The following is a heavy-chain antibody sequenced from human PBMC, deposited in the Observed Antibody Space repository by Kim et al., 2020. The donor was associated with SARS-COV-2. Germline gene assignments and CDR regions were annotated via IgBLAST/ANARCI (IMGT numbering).Heavy chain of an antibody. CDR3: ARDQIGPMNLAYCGGDCYSDLDY. CDR2: ISYDGSNK. CDR1: GFTFSSYA. Sequence: GGSLRLSCAASGFTFSSYAMHWVRQAPGKGLEWVAVISYDGSNKYYADSVKGRFTISRDNSKNTLYLQMNSLRAEDTAVYYCARDQIGPMNLAYCGGDCYSDLDYWGQGTLVTVSS. J-gene: IGHJ4*02. V-gene: IGHV3-30*04. D-gene: IGHD2-21*02.